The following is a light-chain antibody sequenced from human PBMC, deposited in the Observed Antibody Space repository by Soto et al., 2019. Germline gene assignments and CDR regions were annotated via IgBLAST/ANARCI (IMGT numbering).Light chain of an antibody. CDR1: QGISSY. Sequence: DIQLTQSPSFLSASVGDRVTITCRASQGISSYLVWYQQKPGKAPKLLIYGASTFQSGVPSRFIGSGSGTEFTLTISTLQAEDFATSFCQKLNSDPPLFTFGPGTKVDIK. CDR2: GAS. J-gene: IGKJ3*01. CDR3: QKLNSDPPLFT. V-gene: IGKV1-9*01.